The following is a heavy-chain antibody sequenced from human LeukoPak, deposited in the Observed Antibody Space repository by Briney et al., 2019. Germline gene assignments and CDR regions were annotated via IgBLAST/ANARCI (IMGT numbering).Heavy chain of an antibody. CDR1: GFTFSGFA. J-gene: IGHJ3*02. CDR3: TIQNWNRPLDAFDI. Sequence: PGGSLRLSCAASGFTFSGFAMTWVCQASGKGLEWVGRIRSKANSYATAYAASVKGRFTISRDDSKNTAYLQMNSLKTEDTAVYYCTIQNWNRPLDAFDIWGQGTMVTVSS. CDR2: IRSKANSYAT. D-gene: IGHD1-1*01. V-gene: IGHV3-73*01.